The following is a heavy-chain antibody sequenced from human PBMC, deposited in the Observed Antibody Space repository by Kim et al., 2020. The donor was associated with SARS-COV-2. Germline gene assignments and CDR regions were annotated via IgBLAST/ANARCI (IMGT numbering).Heavy chain of an antibody. CDR1: GGSISSSSYY. CDR3: ASLKGGYYYPYYFDY. J-gene: IGHJ4*02. V-gene: IGHV4-39*07. CDR2: IYYSGST. D-gene: IGHD3-22*01. Sequence: SETLSLTCTVSGGSISSSSYYWGWIRQPPGKGLEWIGSIYYSGSTYYNPSLKSRVTISVDTSKNQFSLKLSSVTAADTAVYYCASLKGGYYYPYYFDYWGQGTLVTVSS.